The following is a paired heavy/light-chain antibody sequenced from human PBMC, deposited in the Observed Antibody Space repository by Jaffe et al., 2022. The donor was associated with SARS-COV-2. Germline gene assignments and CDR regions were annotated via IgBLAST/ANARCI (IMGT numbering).Heavy chain of an antibody. D-gene: IGHD5-12*01. J-gene: IGHJ4*02. CDR3: AKGRRDGYNLDYLDY. V-gene: IGHV3-9*01. Sequence: EVQLVESGGGLVQPGRSLRLSCAASGFTFDDYAMHWVRQAPGKGLEWVSGINWNSGSIDYADSVKGRFTISRDNAKNSLYLQMNSLRAEDTALYYCAKGRRDGYNLDYLDYWGQGTLVTVSS. CDR1: GFTFDDYA. CDR2: INWNSGSI.
Light chain of an antibody. CDR2: WAS. CDR3: QQYYSTPLT. Sequence: DIVMTQSPDSLAVSLGERATINCKSSQSVLSSSNNKNYLAWYQQKPGQPPKLLIYWASTRESGVPDRFSGSGSGTDFTLTISSLQAEDVAVYSCQQYYSTPLTFGGGTKVEIK. V-gene: IGKV4-1*01. J-gene: IGKJ4*01. CDR1: QSVLSSSNNKNY.